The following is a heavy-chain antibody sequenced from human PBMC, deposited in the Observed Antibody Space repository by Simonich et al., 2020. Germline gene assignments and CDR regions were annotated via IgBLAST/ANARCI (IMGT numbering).Heavy chain of an antibody. V-gene: IGHV1-2*02. J-gene: IGHJ4*02. CDR1: GYTFTGYY. CDR2: NNPNIGGT. D-gene: IGHD1-1*01. Sequence: QVQLVQSGAEVKKPGASVKVSCKASGYTFTGYYMHWVRQAPGQGLEGMGCNNPNIGGTNYAKKFQGRVTMTRDTSISTAYLELSRLRSDDTAVYYCASSKRGYNWNDFDYWGQGTLVTVSS. CDR3: ASSKRGYNWNDFDY.